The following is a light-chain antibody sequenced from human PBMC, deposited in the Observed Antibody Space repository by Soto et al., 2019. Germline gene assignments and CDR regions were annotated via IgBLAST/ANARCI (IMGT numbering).Light chain of an antibody. Sequence: IVLTQSPGTLSLSPGERATLSCRASQSIGRRYLAWYQQKPGQGPMLLIYDTSERASDIPDRFSGSGSGTDFTLTMSRLVPENFAVYYCQYQGTFGGGTKVEIK. CDR3: QYQGT. CDR1: QSIGRRY. CDR2: DTS. V-gene: IGKV3-20*01. J-gene: IGKJ4*01.